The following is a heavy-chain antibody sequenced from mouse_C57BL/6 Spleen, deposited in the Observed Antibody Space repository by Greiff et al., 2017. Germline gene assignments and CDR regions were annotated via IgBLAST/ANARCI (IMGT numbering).Heavy chain of an antibody. CDR1: GFTFTDYY. CDR2: IRNKANGYTT. V-gene: IGHV7-3*01. J-gene: IGHJ3*01. D-gene: IGHD2-4*01. Sequence: DVKLQESGGGLVQPGGSLSLSCAASGFTFTDYYMSWVRQPPGKALEWLGFIRNKANGYTTEYTESVKGRFTISRANSQSILYLQMHALRAEASATYCGARCDDYNGSWFAYWGQGTLVTVAA. CDR3: ARCDDYNGSWFAY.